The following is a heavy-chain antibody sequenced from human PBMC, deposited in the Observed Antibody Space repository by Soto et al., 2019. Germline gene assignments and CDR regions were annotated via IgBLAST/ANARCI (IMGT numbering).Heavy chain of an antibody. D-gene: IGHD3-22*01. CDR3: ARDPDLYYYDSSGYKGFYFDY. Sequence: GESLKISCAASVFTFSSYSMTWFRQAPGKGLEWVSYISSSSSTIYYADSVNCRFTISRDNTNNSLYLQMNSLRDEDTAVYYCARDPDLYYYDSSGYKGFYFDYWAQGTLVTVSS. CDR1: VFTFSSYS. J-gene: IGHJ4*02. CDR2: ISSSSSTI. V-gene: IGHV3-48*02.